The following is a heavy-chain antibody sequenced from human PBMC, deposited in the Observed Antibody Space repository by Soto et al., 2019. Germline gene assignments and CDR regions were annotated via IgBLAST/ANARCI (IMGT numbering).Heavy chain of an antibody. D-gene: IGHD3-10*01. J-gene: IGHJ4*02. CDR3: ASKLTFGSSSDY. CDR2: IAGSGAPT. V-gene: IGHV3-23*01. CDR1: GFTFSNYA. Sequence: LRLSCAASGFTFSNYAMSWVRQAPGKGLEWVSTIAGSGAPTYYADSVKGRFTISRDNSKNTLYLQLNTLRAEDTAVYFCASKLTFGSSSDYWGQGTLVTVSS.